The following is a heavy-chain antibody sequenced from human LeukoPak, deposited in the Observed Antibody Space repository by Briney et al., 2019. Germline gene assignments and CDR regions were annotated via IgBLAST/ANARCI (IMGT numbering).Heavy chain of an antibody. Sequence: SETLSLTCTVSGGSISSYYWSWIRQPAGKGLEWIGRIYTSGSTNYNPSLKSRVTMSVDTSKNQFSLKLSSVTAADTAVYYCARGHDYVWGSYRFDYWGQGTLVTVSS. D-gene: IGHD3-16*02. J-gene: IGHJ4*02. CDR2: IYTSGST. CDR1: GGSISSYY. V-gene: IGHV4-4*07. CDR3: ARGHDYVWGSYRFDY.